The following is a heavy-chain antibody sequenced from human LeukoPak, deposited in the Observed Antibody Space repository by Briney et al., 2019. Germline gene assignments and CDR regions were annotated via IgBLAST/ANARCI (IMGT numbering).Heavy chain of an antibody. V-gene: IGHV3-30*03. CDR3: ASSSSSSSYSPGDY. Sequence: GGSLRLSCAASEFTVSSNYMSWVRQAPGKGLEWVAVISYDGSNKYYADSVKGRFTISRDNSKNTLSLQMNSLRPEDTAVYYCASSSSSSSYSPGDYWGQGTLVTVSS. D-gene: IGHD6-6*01. CDR1: EFTVSSNY. CDR2: ISYDGSNK. J-gene: IGHJ4*02.